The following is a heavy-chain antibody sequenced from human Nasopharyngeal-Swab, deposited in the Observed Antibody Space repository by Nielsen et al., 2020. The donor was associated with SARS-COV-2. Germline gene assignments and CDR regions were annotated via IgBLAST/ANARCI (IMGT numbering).Heavy chain of an antibody. Sequence: SETLSLTCTVSGGSLSSVCFYWSWIRQPAGKGLEWIGRIYTSGSTNYNPSLKSRVTISVDTSKNQFSLKLSSVTAADTAVYYCARVGYYDSSGYPGAFDIWGQGTMVTVSS. J-gene: IGHJ3*02. CDR3: ARVGYYDSSGYPGAFDI. D-gene: IGHD3-22*01. CDR2: IYTSGST. CDR1: GGSLSSVCFY. V-gene: IGHV4-61*02.